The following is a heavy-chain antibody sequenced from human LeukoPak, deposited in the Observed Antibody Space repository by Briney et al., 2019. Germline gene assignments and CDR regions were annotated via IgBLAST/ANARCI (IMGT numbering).Heavy chain of an antibody. CDR1: GGSISSYY. CDR2: IYYSGST. V-gene: IGHV4-59*01. D-gene: IGHD2-8*01. CDR3: ARAVLATKSEHWFDS. Sequence: PSETLSLTCTVSGGSISSYYWSWIRQPPGKGLEWIGYIYYSGSTNYNPSLESRVTISVDTSKNQFSLKLSSVTAADTAVYYCARAVLATKSEHWFDSWGQGTLVTVSS. J-gene: IGHJ5*01.